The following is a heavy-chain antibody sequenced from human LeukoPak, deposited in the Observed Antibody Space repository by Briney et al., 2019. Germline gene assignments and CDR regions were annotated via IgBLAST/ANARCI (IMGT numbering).Heavy chain of an antibody. Sequence: GGSLRLSCAASGFTFSSYWMSWVRQAPGKGLEWVANIKQDGSEKYYVDSVKGRFTISRDNAKNSLYLQMNSLRAEDTAVYYCARDAEYTLYYYYYYYMDVWGKGTTVTVSS. CDR3: ARDAEYTLYYYYYYYMDV. CDR1: GFTFSSYW. CDR2: IKQDGSEK. V-gene: IGHV3-7*01. D-gene: IGHD6-6*01. J-gene: IGHJ6*03.